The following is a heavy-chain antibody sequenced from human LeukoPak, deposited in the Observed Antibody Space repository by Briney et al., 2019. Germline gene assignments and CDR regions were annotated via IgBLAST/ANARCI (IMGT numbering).Heavy chain of an antibody. CDR1: GFTFSSYW. J-gene: IGHJ3*02. CDR2: IRQVGSAK. V-gene: IGHV3-7*01. CDR3: ARAFDSSGYRDAFDI. Sequence: GGSLRLSCAASGFTFSSYWMSWVRQAPGKGLEWVANIRQVGSAKYYVDSVKGRFTISRDNAKNSLHLQMNSLRAEDTAVYYCARAFDSSGYRDAFDIWGQGTMVTVSS. D-gene: IGHD3-22*01.